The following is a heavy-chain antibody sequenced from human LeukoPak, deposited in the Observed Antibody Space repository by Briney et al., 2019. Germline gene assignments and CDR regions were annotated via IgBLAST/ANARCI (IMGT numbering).Heavy chain of an antibody. CDR2: INPNSGGT. CDR3: ARDGMVRGEDFDY. J-gene: IGHJ4*02. Sequence: GASVKVSCKASGYTFTGYYMHWVRQAPGQGLEWMGWINPNSGGTNYAQKFQGRVTMTRDTSISTAYMELSRLRSDDTAVYYCARDGMVRGEDFDYWGQGTLVTVSS. D-gene: IGHD3-10*01. CDR1: GYTFTGYY. V-gene: IGHV1-2*02.